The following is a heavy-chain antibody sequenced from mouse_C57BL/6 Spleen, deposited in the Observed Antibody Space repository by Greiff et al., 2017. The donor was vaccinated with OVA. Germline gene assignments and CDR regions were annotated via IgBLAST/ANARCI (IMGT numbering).Heavy chain of an antibody. D-gene: IGHD1-1*01. CDR1: GFTFSDYY. CDR2: INYDGSST. J-gene: IGHJ2*01. V-gene: IGHV5-16*01. CDR3: ARDRNYGSSSYYFDY. Sequence: EVMLVESEGGLVQPGSSMKLSCTASGFTFSDYYMAWFRQVPEKGLEWVANINYDGSSTYYLDSLKSRFIISRDNAKNILYLQMSSLKSEDTATYYCARDRNYGSSSYYFDYWGQGTTLTVSS.